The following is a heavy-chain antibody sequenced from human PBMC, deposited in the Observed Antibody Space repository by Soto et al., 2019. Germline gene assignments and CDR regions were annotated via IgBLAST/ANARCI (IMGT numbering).Heavy chain of an antibody. V-gene: IGHV3-23*01. CDR2: ISGSGGST. CDR3: AKDFIAAAGTSGWFDP. Sequence: PGGSLRLSCAASGFTFSSYAMSWVRQAPGKGLEWVSAISGSGGSTYYADSVKGRFTISRDNSKNTLYLQMNSLRAEDTAVYYCAKDFIAAAGTSGWFDPWGQGTLVTVSS. J-gene: IGHJ5*02. D-gene: IGHD6-13*01. CDR1: GFTFSSYA.